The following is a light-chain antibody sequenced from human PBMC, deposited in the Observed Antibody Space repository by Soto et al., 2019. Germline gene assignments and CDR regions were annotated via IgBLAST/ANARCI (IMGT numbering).Light chain of an antibody. CDR2: DAS. V-gene: IGKV1-5*01. CDR3: QQCNRYPIT. J-gene: IGKJ5*01. Sequence: SQSPSTLSAFIGDRVTITCRASQSISGWLAWYQQKPGKAPKLLIYDASSLETGVPSRFSGSGSGTEFTLTITSLQPDDSATYYCQQCNRYPITFAQGTRLAIK. CDR1: QSISGW.